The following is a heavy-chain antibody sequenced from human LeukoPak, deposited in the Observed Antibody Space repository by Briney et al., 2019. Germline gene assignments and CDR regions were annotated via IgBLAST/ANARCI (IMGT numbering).Heavy chain of an antibody. J-gene: IGHJ4*02. V-gene: IGHV3-21*01. CDR2: ISSSSTYI. Sequence: GGSLRISCAASGFTFSSYSRNWVRQTPGKGLEWVSSISSSSTYIYYADSVKGRFTISRDNAKNSLYLQMNSLRAEDTAVYYCAREPTAMILWGQGTLVTVSS. CDR3: AREPTAMIL. CDR1: GFTFSSYS. D-gene: IGHD5-18*01.